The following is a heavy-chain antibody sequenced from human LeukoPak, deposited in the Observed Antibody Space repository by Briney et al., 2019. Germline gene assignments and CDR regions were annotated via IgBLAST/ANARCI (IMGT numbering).Heavy chain of an antibody. J-gene: IGHJ5*02. Sequence: SETLSLTCTVYGGSFSNYYWNWIRQPPGKGLEWIGEINHSGSTNYNPSLKSRVTISVDTSKNQFSLKLSSVTAADTAVYYCASNPIVVVVAATPGWFDPWGQGTLVTVSS. D-gene: IGHD2-15*01. CDR3: ASNPIVVVVAATPGWFDP. CDR2: INHSGST. V-gene: IGHV4-34*01. CDR1: GGSFSNYY.